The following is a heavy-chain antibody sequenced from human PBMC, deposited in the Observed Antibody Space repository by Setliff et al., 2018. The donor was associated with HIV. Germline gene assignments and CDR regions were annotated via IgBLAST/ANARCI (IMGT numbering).Heavy chain of an antibody. D-gene: IGHD4-17*01. CDR1: GPSINIHY. CDR3: AKGAGFYGDYTFDH. J-gene: IGHJ4*02. Sequence: SETLSLTCTVSGPSINIHYWSGIRQSPGKGFEWIGYIYSTGSTNYNPSLQSRVTISMVASRNQFSLKVTSVTAADTAVYYCAKGAGFYGDYTFDHWGQGRQVTVSS. V-gene: IGHV4-59*11. CDR2: IYSTGST.